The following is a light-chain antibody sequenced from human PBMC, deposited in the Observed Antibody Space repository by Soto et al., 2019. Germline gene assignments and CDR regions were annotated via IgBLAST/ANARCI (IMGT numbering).Light chain of an antibody. CDR1: QTISSW. Sequence: DIQMTQSPSTLSGSVGDRVTITCRASQTISSWLAWYQQKPGKAPKLLIYKASTFKSGVPSRFRGSGSGTAFTLTISSLKTDQFTTYDSQHYKSYSDAFGHDTKVPLK. V-gene: IGKV1-5*03. CDR2: KAS. J-gene: IGKJ1*01. CDR3: QHYKSYSDA.